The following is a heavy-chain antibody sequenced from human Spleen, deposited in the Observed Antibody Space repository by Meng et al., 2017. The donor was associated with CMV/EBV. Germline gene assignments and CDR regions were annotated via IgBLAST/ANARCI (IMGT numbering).Heavy chain of an antibody. CDR1: GFTFSSYT. V-gene: IGHV3-21*06. Sequence: GESLKISCAASGFTFSSYTMNWLRQAPGKGLEWVSSISSSGSTIYYADSVKGRPTISRDNAKNSLYLQMNSLRAEDTAVYYCATEKGYCSGSNCYSFYGMDVWGQGTTVTVSS. CDR3: ATEKGYCSGSNCYSFYGMDV. D-gene: IGHD2-15*01. J-gene: IGHJ6*02. CDR2: ISSSGSTI.